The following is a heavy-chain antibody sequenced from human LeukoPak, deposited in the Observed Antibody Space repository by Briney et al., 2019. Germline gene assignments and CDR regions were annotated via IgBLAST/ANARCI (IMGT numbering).Heavy chain of an antibody. V-gene: IGHV3-7*01. CDR3: VRDGGVSGYDLLDY. CDR1: GFTFSNYW. Sequence: PGGSLRLSCAASGFTFSNYWMTWVRQAPGKGLEWVAHINQDGSEEHYMDSAKARFTISRDNAKNSQSLQMNSLRAEDTAVYYCVRDGGVSGYDLLDYWGQGTLVTVSS. D-gene: IGHD5-12*01. J-gene: IGHJ4*02. CDR2: INQDGSEE.